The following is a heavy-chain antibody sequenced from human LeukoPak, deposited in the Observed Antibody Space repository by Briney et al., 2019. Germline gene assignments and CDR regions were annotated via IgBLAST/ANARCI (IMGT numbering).Heavy chain of an antibody. CDR1: GFTFSSYG. CDR2: IWYDGSNK. D-gene: IGHD3-10*01. J-gene: IGHJ4*02. Sequence: PGGSLRLSCAASGFTFSSYGMHWVRQAPGKGLEWVAVIWYDGSNKYYADSVKGRFTISRDNSKNTQYLQMNSLRAEDTAVYYCARDRAVRTGYFDYWGQGTLVTVSS. V-gene: IGHV3-33*01. CDR3: ARDRAVRTGYFDY.